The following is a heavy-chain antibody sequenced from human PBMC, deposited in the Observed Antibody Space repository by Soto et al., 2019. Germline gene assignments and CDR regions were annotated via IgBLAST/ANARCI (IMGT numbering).Heavy chain of an antibody. D-gene: IGHD2-2*01. CDR3: ARDGEVVPAAMGGYNWFDP. J-gene: IGHJ5*02. Sequence: QVQLVQSGAEVKKPGASVKVSCKASGYTFTGYYMHWVRQAPGQGLEWMGWINPNSGGTNYAQKFQGWVTMTRDTSISTAYMERSRLRSDDTAVYYCARDGEVVPAAMGGYNWFDPWGQGTLVTVSS. V-gene: IGHV1-2*04. CDR2: INPNSGGT. CDR1: GYTFTGYY.